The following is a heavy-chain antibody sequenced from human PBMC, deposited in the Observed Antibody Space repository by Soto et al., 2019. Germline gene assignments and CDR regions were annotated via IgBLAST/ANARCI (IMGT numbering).Heavy chain of an antibody. D-gene: IGHD3-22*01. J-gene: IGHJ4*02. CDR2: VSTNNADT. Sequence: QIQLVQSGPEVKMPGASVKVSCKTSGYTFTAYGLAWLRQAPGQRPEWMGWVSTNNADTNYAQKFQGRVSMTSDRSTTTTCVELRSLRSDDTAIYYCARELSTDSSAYYDIAYWGQGTLVTVSS. CDR3: ARELSTDSSAYYDIAY. V-gene: IGHV1-18*01. CDR1: GYTFTAYG.